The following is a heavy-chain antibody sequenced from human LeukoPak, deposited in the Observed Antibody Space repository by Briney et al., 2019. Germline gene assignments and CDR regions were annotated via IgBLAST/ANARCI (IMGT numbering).Heavy chain of an antibody. D-gene: IGHD3-9*01. CDR2: INPNSGGT. Sequence: ASVKVSCKASGYTFTGYYMHWVRQAPGQGLEWMGWINPNSGGTNYAQKFQGRVTMTRDTSISTAYMELSRLRSDDTAVYYCARDYDILSGTLYYFDYWGQGTLVTVSS. CDR3: ARDYDILSGTLYYFDY. V-gene: IGHV1-2*02. CDR1: GYTFTGYY. J-gene: IGHJ4*02.